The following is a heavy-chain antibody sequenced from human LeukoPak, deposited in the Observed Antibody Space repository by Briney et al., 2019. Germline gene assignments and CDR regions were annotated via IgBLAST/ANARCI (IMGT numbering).Heavy chain of an antibody. CDR2: ISSSSSYI. CDR3: AKDIRQSGYSSSWPNFDY. V-gene: IGHV3-21*01. J-gene: IGHJ4*02. Sequence: PGGSLRLSCAASGFTFSSYSMNWVRQAPGKGLEWVSSISSSSSYIYYADSVKGRFTISRDNAKNSLYLQMNSLRAEDTAVYYCAKDIRQSGYSSSWPNFDYWGQGTLVTVSS. CDR1: GFTFSSYS. D-gene: IGHD6-13*01.